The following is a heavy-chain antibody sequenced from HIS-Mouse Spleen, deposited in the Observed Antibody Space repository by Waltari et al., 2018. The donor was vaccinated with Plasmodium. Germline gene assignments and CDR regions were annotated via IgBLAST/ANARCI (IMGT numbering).Heavy chain of an antibody. J-gene: IGHJ4*02. D-gene: IGHD3-3*01. V-gene: IGHV4-34*01. CDR1: GGSFSGYY. Sequence: QVQLQQWGAGLLKPSETLSLTCAVYGGSFSGYYWSWIRQPPGKGLECIGEINHSGSTNYNPTLKSRVTISVDTSKNQFSLKLSSVTAADTAVYYCARAYYDFWSGYRFDYWGQGTLVTVSS. CDR3: ARAYYDFWSGYRFDY. CDR2: INHSGST.